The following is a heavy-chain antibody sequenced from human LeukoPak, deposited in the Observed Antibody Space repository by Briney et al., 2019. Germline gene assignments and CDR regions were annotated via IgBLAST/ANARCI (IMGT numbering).Heavy chain of an antibody. Sequence: PSETLSLTCTVSGGSISSYYWSWIRQPPGKGLEWIGYIYTSGSTNYNPSLKSRVTISVDTSKNQFSLKPSSVTAADTAVYYCAREMGYCSSTSCYKEGDWFDPWGQGTLVTVSS. CDR1: GGSISSYY. CDR2: IYTSGST. D-gene: IGHD2-2*02. V-gene: IGHV4-4*09. CDR3: AREMGYCSSTSCYKEGDWFDP. J-gene: IGHJ5*02.